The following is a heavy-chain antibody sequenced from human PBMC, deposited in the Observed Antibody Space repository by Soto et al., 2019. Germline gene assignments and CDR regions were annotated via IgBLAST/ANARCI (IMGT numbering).Heavy chain of an antibody. CDR3: TSRIRTTNDY. CDR1: GFTFTNAW. D-gene: IGHD1-1*01. Sequence: EVQLVESGGGLVKPGESLRLSCAASGFTFTNAWMNWVRQAPGNGREWVARVKTKAHVGTTDYAAPAKGRFTISRDDSINTVYMQMNSPKMSDTAVYYCTSRIRTTNDYGGQGTLVTVSS. V-gene: IGHV3-15*07. CDR2: VKTKAHVGTT. J-gene: IGHJ4*02.